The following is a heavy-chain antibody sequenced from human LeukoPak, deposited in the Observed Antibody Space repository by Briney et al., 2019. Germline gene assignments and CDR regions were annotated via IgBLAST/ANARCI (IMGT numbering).Heavy chain of an antibody. J-gene: IGHJ5*02. Sequence: GGSLRLSCAASGFTFSSYEMNWVRQAPGKGLEWVSYISSSGSTIYYADSVKGRFTISRDNAKNSLYLQMNSLRAEDTAVYYCARDFLYMVRGVIITSSSWFDPWGQGTLVTVSS. CDR3: ARDFLYMVRGVIITSSSWFDP. D-gene: IGHD3-10*01. V-gene: IGHV3-48*03. CDR1: GFTFSSYE. CDR2: ISSSGSTI.